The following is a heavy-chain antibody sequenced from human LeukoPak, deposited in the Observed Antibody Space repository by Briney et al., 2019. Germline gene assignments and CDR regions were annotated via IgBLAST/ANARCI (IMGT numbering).Heavy chain of an antibody. CDR3: ARHCCSGPAKRVFDI. CDR2: ISYSGNT. Sequence: SETLSLTCTVSSGSIISSDYHWGCVRQPPGKGLEWIGTISYSGNTDYDPSLRSRVTISVDTSNNQFSLRLGSVTAADTAVYHCARHCCSGPAKRVFDIWGQGTMVTVSS. D-gene: IGHD2-15*01. CDR1: SGSIISSDYH. V-gene: IGHV4-39*01. J-gene: IGHJ3*02.